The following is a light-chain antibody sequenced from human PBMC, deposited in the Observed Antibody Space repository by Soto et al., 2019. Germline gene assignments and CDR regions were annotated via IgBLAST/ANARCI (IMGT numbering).Light chain of an antibody. Sequence: AIRMTQSPSSISASTGDRVTITCRASQGISSFLAWYQQKPGKAPKLLIYAAATLQRGAPSRFSASGSGTDFTLTISRLQSEDLATYFCQQYLSYPYTFGQGNKLEI. CDR3: QQYLSYPYT. J-gene: IGKJ2*01. V-gene: IGKV1-8*01. CDR2: AAA. CDR1: QGISSF.